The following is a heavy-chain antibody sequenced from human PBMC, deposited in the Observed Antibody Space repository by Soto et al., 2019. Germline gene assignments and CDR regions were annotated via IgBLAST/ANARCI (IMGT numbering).Heavy chain of an antibody. CDR3: ARHYYGSGRVGWFDP. D-gene: IGHD3-10*01. CDR2: IYYSGST. CDR1: GGSISSSSYY. V-gene: IGHV4-39*01. J-gene: IGHJ5*02. Sequence: PSETLSLTCTVSGGSISSSSYYWGWIRQPPGKGLEWIGSIYYSGSTYYNPSLKSRVTISVDTSKNQFSLKLSSVTAADTAVYYCARHYYGSGRVGWFDPWGQGTLVTVSS.